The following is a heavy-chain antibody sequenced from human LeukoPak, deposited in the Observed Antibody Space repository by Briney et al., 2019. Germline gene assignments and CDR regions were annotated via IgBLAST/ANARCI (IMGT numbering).Heavy chain of an antibody. CDR3: AKDRYSYGYAAQLFDH. J-gene: IGHJ4*02. CDR1: GYTFTNYG. CDR2: INTRSGDA. D-gene: IGHD5-18*01. V-gene: IGHV1-18*01. Sequence: GDSVKISCKAPGYTFTNYGIAWVRQAPGQGLEWMGWINTRSGDAQLAHSLQARVTMTTDTSTSTASMELGSLGSDDTAVYYCAKDRYSYGYAAQLFDHWGQGTLVTVSS.